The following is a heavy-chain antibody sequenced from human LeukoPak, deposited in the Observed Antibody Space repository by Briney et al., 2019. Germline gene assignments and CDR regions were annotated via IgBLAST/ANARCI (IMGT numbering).Heavy chain of an antibody. Sequence: SETLSLTCTVSGGSLSSSSYYWGWVRQHPGKGLEWIGSIYYSGSTYYNPSLKSRVTISVDTSKNQFSLKLSSVTAADTAVYYCARDLAYCGGDCYHITFDIWGQGTMVTVSS. D-gene: IGHD2-21*02. CDR1: GGSLSSSSYY. J-gene: IGHJ3*02. CDR2: IYYSGST. CDR3: ARDLAYCGGDCYHITFDI. V-gene: IGHV4-39*07.